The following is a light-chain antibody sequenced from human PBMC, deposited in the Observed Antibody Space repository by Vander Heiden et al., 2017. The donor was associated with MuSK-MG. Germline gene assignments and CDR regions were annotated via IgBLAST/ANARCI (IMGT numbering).Light chain of an antibody. J-gene: IGKJ1*01. CDR2: KAS. V-gene: IGKV1-5*03. Sequence: DIQMTQSPPTLPAPVGDEVTITCRASQSISSWLAWYQQKPGKAPKLLSYKASRLESGVPSRFSGSGSGTEFTLTISSLQPDDIATYYCQQDNSSSATFGQGTKLEIK. CDR1: QSISSW. CDR3: QQDNSSSAT.